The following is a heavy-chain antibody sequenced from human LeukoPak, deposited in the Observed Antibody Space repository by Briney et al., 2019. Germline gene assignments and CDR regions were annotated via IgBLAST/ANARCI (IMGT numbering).Heavy chain of an antibody. D-gene: IGHD6-6*01. CDR3: ARVGGSSDFDY. J-gene: IGHJ4*02. CDR2: INTDGSST. Sequence: PGESLRLSCAASGFTFSIYYIHWVPQAPGKGLVWVSRINTDGSSTAYADSVKGRFTISRDNAENTLYLQMNSLRAEDTAVYFCARVGGSSDFDYWGQGTLVTVSS. V-gene: IGHV3-74*01. CDR1: GFTFSIYY.